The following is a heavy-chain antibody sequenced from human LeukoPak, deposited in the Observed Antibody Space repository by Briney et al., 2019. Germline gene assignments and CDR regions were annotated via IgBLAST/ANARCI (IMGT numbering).Heavy chain of an antibody. CDR3: AAREGPSTGTSFHYYYYYYMDV. CDR1: GGTFSSYA. CDR2: IIPIFGTA. D-gene: IGHD1-7*01. V-gene: IGHV1-69*01. Sequence: GSSVKVSCKASGGTFSSYAISWVRQAPGQGLEWMGGIIPIFGTANYAQKFQGRVTITADESTSTAYMELSSLRSEDTAVYYCAAREGPSTGTSFHYYYYYYMDVWGKGTTVTVSS. J-gene: IGHJ6*03.